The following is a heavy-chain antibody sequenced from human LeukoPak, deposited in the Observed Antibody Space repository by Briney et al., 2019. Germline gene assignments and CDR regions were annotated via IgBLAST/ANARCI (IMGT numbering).Heavy chain of an antibody. D-gene: IGHD5-24*01. CDR1: GFPFSSYA. CDR2: ISGSGGST. V-gene: IGHV3-23*01. CDR3: AKERGYGYNHIDY. Sequence: GGSLRLSCEASGFPFSSYAMNWVRQAPGKGLEWVPTISGSGGSTYYADSVKGRFTISRDKSKNTVYLQMNSLRAEDTAVYYCAKERGYGYNHIDYWGQGTLVTVSS. J-gene: IGHJ4*02.